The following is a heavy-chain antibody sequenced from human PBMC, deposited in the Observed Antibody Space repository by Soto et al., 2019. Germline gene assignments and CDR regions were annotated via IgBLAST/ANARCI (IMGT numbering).Heavy chain of an antibody. CDR2: INAGNGNT. J-gene: IGHJ4*02. V-gene: IGHV1-3*01. D-gene: IGHD3-16*01. Sequence: ASVKVSCKASGYTFTSYAMHWVRQAPGQRLEWMGWINAGNGNTKYSQKFQGRVTITRDTSASTAYMELSSLRSEDTAVYYCARDGTMITKLPFDYWAQGTLVTVSS. CDR1: GYTFTSYA. CDR3: ARDGTMITKLPFDY.